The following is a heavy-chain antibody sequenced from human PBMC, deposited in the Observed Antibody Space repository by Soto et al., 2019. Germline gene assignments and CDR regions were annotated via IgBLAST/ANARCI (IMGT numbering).Heavy chain of an antibody. CDR3: TRKQSDDNYFDP. CDR2: IYYSGGT. J-gene: IGHJ5*02. D-gene: IGHD6-19*01. Sequence: QTLSLTCPVPGAALSSGGYFYAWVRQPPGKGLEWLGYIYYSGGTNYNPSLKSRVTISLDKSKSQFSLRLISVTAADTAVYHCTRKQSDDNYFDPGGQGTLVTSSS. V-gene: IGHV4-61*08. CDR1: GAALSSGGYF.